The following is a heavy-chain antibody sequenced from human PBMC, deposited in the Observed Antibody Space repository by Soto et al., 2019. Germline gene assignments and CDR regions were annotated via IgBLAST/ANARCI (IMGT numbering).Heavy chain of an antibody. CDR3: AREMGYGDSGLDV. V-gene: IGHV3-33*01. CDR1: GFIFSSYG. D-gene: IGHD4-17*01. CDR2: LWHDGSNE. Sequence: QVQLVESGGGVVQPGRSLRLSCAASGFIFSSYGMHWVRQAPGKGLEWVATLWHDGSNEFYAESMKGRFTISRENPRNTLYLQINSLRSEDTAVYYCAREMGYGDSGLDVWGQGTTVTVSS. J-gene: IGHJ6*02.